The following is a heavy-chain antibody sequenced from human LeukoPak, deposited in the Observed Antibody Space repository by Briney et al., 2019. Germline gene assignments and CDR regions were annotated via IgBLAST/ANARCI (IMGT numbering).Heavy chain of an antibody. D-gene: IGHD3-3*01. CDR1: GGSFSGYY. CDR2: INHSGST. Sequence: PSETLSLTCAVYGGSFSGYYWSWIRQPPGKGLEWIGEINHSGSTNYNPSLKSRVTISVDRSKNQFSLKLSSVTAADTAVYYCARDQRITIFGVVIPLMDVWGKGTTVTVSS. V-gene: IGHV4-34*01. CDR3: ARDQRITIFGVVIPLMDV. J-gene: IGHJ6*04.